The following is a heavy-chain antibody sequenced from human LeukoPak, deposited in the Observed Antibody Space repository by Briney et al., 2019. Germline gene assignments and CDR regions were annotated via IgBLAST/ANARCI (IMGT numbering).Heavy chain of an antibody. J-gene: IGHJ3*02. CDR2: IYYNGNT. D-gene: IGHD3-22*01. Sequence: SGTLSLTCTVSGASISSSYWSWVRQPPGKRLEWIGFIYYNGNTNSNPSLKSRVTISVDTSKNQFSLKLTSVTAADTAVYYCVRRNYYNRGYSNAFDIWGQGAMVTVSS. V-gene: IGHV4-59*01. CDR1: GASISSSY. CDR3: VRRNYYNRGYSNAFDI.